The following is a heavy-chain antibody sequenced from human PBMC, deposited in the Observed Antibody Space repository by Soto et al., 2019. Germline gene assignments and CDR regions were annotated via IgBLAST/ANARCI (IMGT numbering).Heavy chain of an antibody. CDR2: IWYDGSNK. J-gene: IGHJ6*02. V-gene: IGHV3-33*01. D-gene: IGHD6-19*01. CDR3: ARDVYSSGLGGMDV. Sequence: QVQLVESGGGMVQPGRSLRLSCAASGFTFSSYGMHWVRQAPGKGLEWVAVIWYDGSNKYYADSVKGRFTISRDNSKNTLYLQMNSLRAEDTAVYYCARDVYSSGLGGMDVWGQGTTVTVSS. CDR1: GFTFSSYG.